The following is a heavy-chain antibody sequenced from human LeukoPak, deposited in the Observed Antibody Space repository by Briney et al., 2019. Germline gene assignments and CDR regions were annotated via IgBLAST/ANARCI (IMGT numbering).Heavy chain of an antibody. J-gene: IGHJ4*02. CDR2: IHYSGST. CDR3: ARVPSHDYVFAY. CDR1: TGSTVGYY. Sequence: PSETLSLTLTVLTGSTVGYYGNSLRQPPGKGLEWIGYIHYSGSTNYNPSLKSRVTISVDTSKNQFSLNLRSVTAEDTALYYCARVPSHDYVFAYSSQGTLVTVSS. D-gene: IGHD3-16*01. V-gene: IGHV4-59*01.